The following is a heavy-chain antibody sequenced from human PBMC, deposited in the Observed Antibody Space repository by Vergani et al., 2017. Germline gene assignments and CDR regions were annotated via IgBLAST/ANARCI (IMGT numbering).Heavy chain of an antibody. J-gene: IGHJ6*02. V-gene: IGHV4-4*03. D-gene: IGHD3-10*01. CDR1: GDSISSNNC. Sequence: QVQLQESGPGLVKPPGTLSLTCAVSGDSISSNNCWTWVRQPPGKGLEWIGEINHSGSTNYNPSLKSRVTISVDTSKNQFSLKLSSVTAADTAVYYCARFRYGSGKHTQYGMDVWGQGTTVTVSS. CDR3: ARFRYGSGKHTQYGMDV. CDR2: INHSGST.